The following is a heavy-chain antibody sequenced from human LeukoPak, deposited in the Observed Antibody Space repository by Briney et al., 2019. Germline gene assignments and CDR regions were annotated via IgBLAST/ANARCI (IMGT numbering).Heavy chain of an antibody. D-gene: IGHD1-7*01. CDR2: IYYSGST. V-gene: IGHV4-31*03. CDR3: AAAGITGTTDYFDY. Sequence: PSQTLSLTCTVSGGSISSGGYYRSWIRQHPGKGLEWIGYIYYSGSTYYNPSLKSRVTISVDTSKNQFSLKLSSVTAADTAVYYCAAAGITGTTDYFDYWGQGTLVTVSS. J-gene: IGHJ4*02. CDR1: GGSISSGGYY.